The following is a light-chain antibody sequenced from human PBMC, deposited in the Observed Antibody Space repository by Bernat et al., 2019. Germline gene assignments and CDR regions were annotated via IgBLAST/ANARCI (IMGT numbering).Light chain of an antibody. Sequence: EIVLTQSPGTLSLSPGETATLSCRASQSVSSSYLAWYQQKPGQAPRLLMYGTSSRATGIPDRFSGSVSGTDFTLTISRLEPEDFVVYYCQVYDNSPPAYTFGQGTKLEIQ. CDR2: GTS. CDR3: QVYDNSPPAYT. CDR1: QSVSSSY. V-gene: IGKV3-20*01. J-gene: IGKJ2*01.